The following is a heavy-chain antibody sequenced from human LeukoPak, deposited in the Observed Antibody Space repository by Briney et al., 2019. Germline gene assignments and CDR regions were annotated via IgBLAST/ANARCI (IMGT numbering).Heavy chain of an antibody. D-gene: IGHD3-10*01. CDR2: IYPGDSDT. J-gene: IGHJ3*02. CDR3: ARRHYYDSGNSHAFDI. CDR1: GYSFSNYW. V-gene: IGHV5-51*01. Sequence: GESLKISCKASGYSFSNYWIGWLRQMPGKGLEWLGIIYPGDSDTRYSPSFRGQVTISGDKSITTAYLQWSSLKASDTAMYYCARRHYYDSGNSHAFDIWGQGTMVTVSS.